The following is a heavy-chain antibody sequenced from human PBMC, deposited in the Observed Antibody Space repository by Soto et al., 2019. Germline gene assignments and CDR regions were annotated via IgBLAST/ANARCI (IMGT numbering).Heavy chain of an antibody. CDR3: AKEAYYYGSGSTSGAYGMAV. CDR1: GFTFSSYG. Sequence: GGSLRLSCAASGFTFSSYGMHWVRQAPGKGLEWVAVISYDGSNKYYADSVKGRFTISRDNSKNTLYLQMNSLRAEDTAVYYCAKEAYYYGSGSTSGAYGMAVWGQGTTVTVSS. D-gene: IGHD3-10*01. J-gene: IGHJ6*02. CDR2: ISYDGSNK. V-gene: IGHV3-30*18.